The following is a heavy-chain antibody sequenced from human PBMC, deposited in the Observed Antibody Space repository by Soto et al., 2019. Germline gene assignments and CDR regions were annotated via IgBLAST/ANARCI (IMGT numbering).Heavy chain of an antibody. CDR1: GGSISSGGYY. Sequence: QVELQESGPGLVKPSQTLSLTCTVSGGSISSGGYYWSWIRQHPGKGLEWIGYIYDGGSTYYNPSLKSRVTISVDTTKNQFSLKLSSVTAADTAVYYCASQATGWYPDYWGQGTLVTVSS. J-gene: IGHJ4*02. CDR2: IYDGGST. V-gene: IGHV4-31*03. D-gene: IGHD6-19*01. CDR3: ASQATGWYPDY.